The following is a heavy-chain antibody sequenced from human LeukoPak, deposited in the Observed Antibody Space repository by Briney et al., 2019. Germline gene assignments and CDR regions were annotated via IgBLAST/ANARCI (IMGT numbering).Heavy chain of an antibody. CDR3: ARDRDYGGNSGLDY. CDR2: ISYDGSNK. V-gene: IGHV3-30*04. J-gene: IGHJ4*02. D-gene: IGHD4-23*01. CDR1: GFTFSSYA. Sequence: PGRSLRLSCAASGFTFSSYAMHWVRQAPGKGLEWVAVISYDGSNKYYADSVKGRFTISRDNSKNTLYLQMNSLRAEDTAVYYCARDRDYGGNSGLDYWGQGTLVTVSS.